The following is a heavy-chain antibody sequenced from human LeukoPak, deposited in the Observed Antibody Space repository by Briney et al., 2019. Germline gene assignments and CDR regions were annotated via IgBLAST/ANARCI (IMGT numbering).Heavy chain of an antibody. J-gene: IGHJ4*02. D-gene: IGHD3-22*01. CDR1: GFTFSSYG. CDR3: AREGSYDSSGPSDY. Sequence: GGSLRLSCAASGFTFSSYGMHWVRQAPGKGLEWVAFIRYDGSNKYYADSVKGRFTISRDNSKNTLYLQMNSLRAEDTAVYYCAREGSYDSSGPSDYWGQGTLVTVSS. V-gene: IGHV3-30*02. CDR2: IRYDGSNK.